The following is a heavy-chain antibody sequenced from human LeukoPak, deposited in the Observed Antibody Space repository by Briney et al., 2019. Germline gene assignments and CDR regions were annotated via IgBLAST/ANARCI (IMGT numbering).Heavy chain of an antibody. Sequence: GGSLRLSCAASGFTFDDYGMHWVRQAPGKGLEWVSGISWNSGNIGYAGSVKGRFTISRDNSKNTLSLQMNSLRAEDTAVYYCARDYYDGSAYYSYYEYWGQGTLVTVSS. CDR1: GFTFDDYG. CDR2: ISWNSGNI. CDR3: ARDYYDGSAYYSYYEY. D-gene: IGHD3-22*01. V-gene: IGHV3-9*01. J-gene: IGHJ4*02.